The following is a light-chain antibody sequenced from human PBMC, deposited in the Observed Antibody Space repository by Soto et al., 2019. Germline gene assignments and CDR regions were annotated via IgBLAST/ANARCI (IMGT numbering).Light chain of an antibody. V-gene: IGLV1-44*01. Sequence: QSVLTQPPSASGTPGQRVIMSCSGSSSNIRSHTVNWYQQLPGTAPKLLIYSNNQRPSGVPDRFSGSKSGTSASLAISGLQSEDEADYYCAAWDDSLSAVVFGGGTKLTVL. J-gene: IGLJ2*01. CDR3: AAWDDSLSAVV. CDR2: SNN. CDR1: SSNIRSHT.